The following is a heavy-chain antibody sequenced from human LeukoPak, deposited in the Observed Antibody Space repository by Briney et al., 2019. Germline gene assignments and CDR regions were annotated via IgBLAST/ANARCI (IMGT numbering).Heavy chain of an antibody. D-gene: IGHD3-3*01. V-gene: IGHV3-23*01. J-gene: IGHJ4*02. CDR1: GFTFSSYG. Sequence: GGSLRLSCAVSGFTFSSYGMSWVRQAPGKGLEWVSGISGSGGNTYYADSVKGRFTISRDNSKNTLYLQMNSLRADDTAVYYCARSARLMKGVVEVTALDDWGQGTLVTVSS. CDR2: ISGSGGNT. CDR3: ARSARLMKGVVEVTALDD.